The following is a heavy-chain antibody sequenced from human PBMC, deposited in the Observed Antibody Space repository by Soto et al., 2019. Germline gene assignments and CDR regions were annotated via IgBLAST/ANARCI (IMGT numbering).Heavy chain of an antibody. Sequence: GGSLRLSCAASGFTFSNAWMNWVRQAPGKGLEWVGRIKSKTDGGTTDYAAPVKGRFTISRDDSKNTLYLQMNSLKTEDTAVYYCTALYCSSTSCYDLYYYYGMDVWGQGTTVTVSS. J-gene: IGHJ6*02. CDR2: IKSKTDGGTT. CDR1: GFTFSNAW. CDR3: TALYCSSTSCYDLYYYYGMDV. V-gene: IGHV3-15*07. D-gene: IGHD2-2*01.